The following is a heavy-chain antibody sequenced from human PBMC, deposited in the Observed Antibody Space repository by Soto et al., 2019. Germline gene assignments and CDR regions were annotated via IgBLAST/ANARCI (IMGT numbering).Heavy chain of an antibody. CDR1: GDSISNLDYF. CDR3: ARGPRGYSYGRLDY. Sequence: SETLSLTCSVSGDSISNLDYFWAWIRQPPGQALEYIGYIYKSATTYYNPSFESRVTISVDKSKNQFSLKLSSVTAADAAVYYCARGPRGYSYGRLDYWGQGTLVAVSS. CDR2: IYKSATT. J-gene: IGHJ4*02. D-gene: IGHD5-18*01. V-gene: IGHV4-39*07.